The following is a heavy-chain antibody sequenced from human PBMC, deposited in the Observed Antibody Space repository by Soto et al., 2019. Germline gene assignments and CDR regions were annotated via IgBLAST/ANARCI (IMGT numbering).Heavy chain of an antibody. V-gene: IGHV4-61*01. CDR3: ARINWYGTSWYYFDY. D-gene: IGHD6-13*01. CDR2: IYSSGST. J-gene: IGHJ4*02. CDR1: GGSVSSTNYY. Sequence: LSLTCTVSGGSVSSTNYYWSWVRQPPGKGLEWIGYIYSSGSTNYNSSLKSRVSISVDTSKNQFSLKLNSVTAADTAVYYCARINWYGTSWYYFDYWGQGTLVTVSS.